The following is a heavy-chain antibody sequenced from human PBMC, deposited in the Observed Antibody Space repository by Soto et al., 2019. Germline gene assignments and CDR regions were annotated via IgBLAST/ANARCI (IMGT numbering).Heavy chain of an antibody. CDR3: AKAEVLIDDYGDYYFDY. V-gene: IGHV3-23*01. D-gene: IGHD4-17*01. CDR1: GFTFSSYA. Sequence: PGGSLRLSCAASGFTFSSYAMSWVRQAPGKGLEWVSAISGSGGSTYYADSVKGRFTISRDNSKNTLYLQMNSLRAEDTAVYYCAKAEVLIDDYGDYYFDYWGQGTLVTVSS. J-gene: IGHJ4*02. CDR2: ISGSGGST.